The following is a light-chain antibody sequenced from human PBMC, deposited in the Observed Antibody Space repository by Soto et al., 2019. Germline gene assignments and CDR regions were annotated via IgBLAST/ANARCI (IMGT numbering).Light chain of an antibody. CDR2: GAT. V-gene: IGKV3-20*01. J-gene: IGKJ1*01. Sequence: EIVLTQSPGTLSLSPGERATLSCRASQRVSSSYLAWYQQKPGQAPRLLIYGATSRATGIPDRFSGSGSGTDCTLTISRLEPEDFAVYYCQQYGSSPRTFGQGTQVEIK. CDR3: QQYGSSPRT. CDR1: QRVSSSY.